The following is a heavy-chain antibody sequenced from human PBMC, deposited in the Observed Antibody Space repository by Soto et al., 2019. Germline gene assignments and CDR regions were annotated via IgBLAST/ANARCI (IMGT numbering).Heavy chain of an antibody. Sequence: SVQVSCKASVGTFSSYAISGVRHPPGQRLEWMGGIITIFGTANYAKKFQGRVTITADKSTSTTFMELSSLRSEDTDVYYCATNYDSSGYYSSGSGDASDIWGQGTMVTVSS. CDR3: ATNYDSSGYYSSGSGDASDI. D-gene: IGHD3-22*01. V-gene: IGHV1-69*06. J-gene: IGHJ3*02. CDR2: IITIFGTA. CDR1: VGTFSSYA.